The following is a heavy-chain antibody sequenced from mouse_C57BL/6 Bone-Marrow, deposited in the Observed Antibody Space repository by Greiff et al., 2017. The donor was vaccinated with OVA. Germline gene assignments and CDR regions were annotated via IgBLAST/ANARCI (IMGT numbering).Heavy chain of an antibody. J-gene: IGHJ1*03. CDR1: GYTFTSYG. V-gene: IGHV1-81*01. Sequence: QVQLQQSGAELARPGASVKLSCKASGYTFTSYGISWVKQRTGQGLEWIGEIYPRSGNTYYNEKFKGKATLTADKSSSTAYMELRSLTSEDSAVYFCARTAPYWYFDFWGTGTTVTVSS. CDR3: ARTAPYWYFDF. CDR2: IYPRSGNT. D-gene: IGHD3-1*01.